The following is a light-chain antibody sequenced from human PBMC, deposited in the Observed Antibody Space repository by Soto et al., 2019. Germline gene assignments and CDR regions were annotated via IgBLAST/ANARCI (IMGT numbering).Light chain of an antibody. J-gene: IGKJ4*01. Sequence: EIVLTQSPGTLSLSPGERATLSCRASQTVSSSLAWYQQKPGQAPRLLIYEASNRATGIPARFSGSGSGADFTLTISSLEPEDLALYYCQQHINWPLTFGGGTKVDIK. CDR1: QTVSSS. V-gene: IGKV3-11*01. CDR3: QQHINWPLT. CDR2: EAS.